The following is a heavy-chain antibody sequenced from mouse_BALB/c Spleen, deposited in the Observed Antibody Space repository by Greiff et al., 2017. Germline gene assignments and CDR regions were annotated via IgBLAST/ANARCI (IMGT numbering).Heavy chain of an antibody. CDR3: ARGGVYALYYFDY. CDR1: GFTFSSFG. J-gene: IGHJ2*01. Sequence: EVKLMESGGGLVQPGGSRKLSCAASGFTFSSFGMHWVRQAPEKGLEWVAYISSGSSTIYYADTVKGRFTISRDNPKNTLFLQMTSLRSEDTAMYYCARGGVYALYYFDYWGQGTTLTVSS. V-gene: IGHV5-17*02. D-gene: IGHD1-1*01. CDR2: ISSGSSTI.